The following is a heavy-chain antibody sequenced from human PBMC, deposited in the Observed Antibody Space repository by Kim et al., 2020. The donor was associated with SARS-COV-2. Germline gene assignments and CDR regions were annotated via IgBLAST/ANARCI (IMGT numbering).Heavy chain of an antibody. Sequence: GGSLRLSCAASGFTFSSYSMNWVRQAAGKGLEWVSYISSSSSTIYYADSVKGRFTISRDNAKNSLYQQMNSLRDEDPAVYYCARVPWRGIDDGNVVVTPQSGMDVWGQGATVTVCS. J-gene: IGHJ6*01. CDR1: GFTFSSYS. CDR3: ARVPWRGIDDGNVVVTPQSGMDV. V-gene: IGHV3-48*02. D-gene: IGHD2-21*02. CDR2: ISSSSSTI.